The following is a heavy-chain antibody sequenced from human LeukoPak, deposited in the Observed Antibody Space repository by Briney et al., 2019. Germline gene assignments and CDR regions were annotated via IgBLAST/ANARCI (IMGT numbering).Heavy chain of an antibody. Sequence: GGSLRLSCVASGLTFSSYGMHWVRQAPGKGLEYVSAISSTGGSTYYANSVKGRFTTSRDNSKNTLYLQMDSLGAEDTAVYYCARDRYCSSTNCYDYWGQGTLVTVSS. D-gene: IGHD2-2*01. CDR3: ARDRYCSSTNCYDY. CDR1: GLTFSSYG. CDR2: ISSTGGST. J-gene: IGHJ4*02. V-gene: IGHV3-64*01.